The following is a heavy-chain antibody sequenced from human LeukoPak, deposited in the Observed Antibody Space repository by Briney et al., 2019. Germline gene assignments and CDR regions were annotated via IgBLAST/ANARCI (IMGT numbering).Heavy chain of an antibody. J-gene: IGHJ4*02. CDR1: GFTFSSYW. V-gene: IGHV3-7*01. CDR3: ARAGDSPTVTPLRFDY. Sequence: GGSLRLSCAASGFTFSSYWMSWVRQAPGRGLEWVANIKQDGSEKYYVDSVKGRFTISRDNAKNSLYLQMNSLRAEDTAVYYCARAGDSPTVTPLRFDYWGQGTLVTVSS. CDR2: IKQDGSEK. D-gene: IGHD4-17*01.